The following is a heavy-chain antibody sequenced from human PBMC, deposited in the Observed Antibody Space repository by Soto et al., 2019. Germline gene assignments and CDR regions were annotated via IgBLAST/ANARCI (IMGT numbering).Heavy chain of an antibody. V-gene: IGHV3-66*01. J-gene: IGHJ4*02. CDR3: ARSTLVRGIIGGRLDS. CDR1: GFIVSDNY. Sequence: PGGSLRLSCAASGFIVSDNYMSRVRQAPGKGLEWISVIYSRGSTYYADSVKGRFTISRDTSKNTVYFQMNSLRAEDTAVYYCARSTLVRGIIGGRLDSWGRGILVTVSS. CDR2: IYSRGST. D-gene: IGHD3-10*01.